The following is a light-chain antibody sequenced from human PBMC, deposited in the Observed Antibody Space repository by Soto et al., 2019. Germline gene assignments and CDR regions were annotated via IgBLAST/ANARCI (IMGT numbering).Light chain of an antibody. CDR3: SSYTSSSTDV. CDR2: DVN. V-gene: IGLV2-14*03. CDR1: SSDVGGYNF. J-gene: IGLJ1*01. Sequence: QSALTQPASVSGSPGQSITISCTGTSSDVGGYNFVSWYQQHPGKAPKLLIYDVNNRPSGVSDRFPGSKSGNTASLTISWLQAEDEADYYCSSYTSSSTDVFGTGTKLTVL.